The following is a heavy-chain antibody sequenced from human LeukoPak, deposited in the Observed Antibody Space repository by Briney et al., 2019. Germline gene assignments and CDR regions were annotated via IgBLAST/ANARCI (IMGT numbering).Heavy chain of an antibody. CDR3: ASHADTPGIPHY. CDR2: ISYSGID. V-gene: IGHV4-39*01. J-gene: IGHJ4*02. Sequence: SETLSLTCSVSGGSISSRSYYWAWIRQPPGKGLEWIGSISYSGIDYYDPSLKIRVTMSVDTSKNQFSLKVNSVSVADTADYYCASHADTPGIPHYWGQGTLVTVSS. D-gene: IGHD2-2*02. CDR1: GGSISSRSYY.